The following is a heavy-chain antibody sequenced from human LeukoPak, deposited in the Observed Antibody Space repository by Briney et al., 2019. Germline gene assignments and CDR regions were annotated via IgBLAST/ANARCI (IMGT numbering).Heavy chain of an antibody. CDR3: AGAYCGGDCYSGRAFDI. Sequence: SETLSLTCAVYGGSFSGYYWSWIRQPPGKGLEWIGEINHSGSTNYNPSLKSRVTIPIEKSKNQFSLKLSSVTAADTAVYYCAGAYCGGDCYSGRAFDIWGQGTMVTVSS. CDR1: GGSFSGYY. CDR2: INHSGST. J-gene: IGHJ3*02. D-gene: IGHD2-21*02. V-gene: IGHV4-34*01.